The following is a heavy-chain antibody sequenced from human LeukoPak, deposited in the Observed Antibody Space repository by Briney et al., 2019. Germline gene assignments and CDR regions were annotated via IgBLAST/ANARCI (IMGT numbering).Heavy chain of an antibody. J-gene: IGHJ4*02. CDR3: ATAGAYYYDSSGYYLFDY. CDR2: ISSSSSYI. CDR1: GFTFIIPS. D-gene: IGHD3-22*01. Sequence: PGGSLRLSCAASGFTFIIPSMNWVRQAPGKGLEWVSSISSSSSYIYYADSVKGRFTISRDNAKNTLYLQMNSLRSDEKAVNDCATAGAYYYDSSGYYLFDYWGQGTLVTVSS. V-gene: IGHV3-21*01.